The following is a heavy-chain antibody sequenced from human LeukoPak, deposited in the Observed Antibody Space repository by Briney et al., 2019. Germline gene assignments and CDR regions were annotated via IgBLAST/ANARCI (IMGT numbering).Heavy chain of an antibody. Sequence: GGSLRLSCAASGFTFSSYTMNWVRQAPGKGLEWVSSISTSSSYIYYADSVQGRFTISRDSAKNSLYLQMNILRAEDTAVYYCARVDGGSCYNYWGQGTLVTVSS. V-gene: IGHV3-21*01. CDR2: ISTSSSYI. J-gene: IGHJ4*02. CDR3: ARVDGGSCYNY. D-gene: IGHD2-15*01. CDR1: GFTFSSYT.